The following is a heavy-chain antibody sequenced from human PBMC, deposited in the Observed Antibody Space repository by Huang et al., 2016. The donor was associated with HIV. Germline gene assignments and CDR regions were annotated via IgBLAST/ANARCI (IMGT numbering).Heavy chain of an antibody. Sequence: QVQLVESGGGVVQPGRSLRLSCAASGFTFSSYGMHWVRQAPGKGLEGVAVISYEAKTKYYADSVKGRFSISRDNSKTTVYLQLNSLRVEDTAVYYCAKGGSAAAVLDFWGQGTLVTVSS. CDR3: AKGGSAAAVLDF. CDR2: ISYEAKTK. J-gene: IGHJ4*02. D-gene: IGHD6-13*01. CDR1: GFTFSSYG. V-gene: IGHV3-30*18.